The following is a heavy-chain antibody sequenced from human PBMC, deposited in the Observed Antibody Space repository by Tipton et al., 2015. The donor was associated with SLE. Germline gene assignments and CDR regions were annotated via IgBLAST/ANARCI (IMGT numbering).Heavy chain of an antibody. V-gene: IGHV4-59*01. J-gene: IGHJ2*01. CDR1: GGSISSYF. CDR2: VSYIGST. CDR3: ASGGTDYDVWLGCPYFDL. D-gene: IGHD3-3*01. Sequence: TLSLTCTVSGGSISSYFWSWIRQPPGKGLEWIGYVSYIGSTHYDPSLMSRATMSVDTSKNQISLRLSSVTAADTAVYYCASGGTDYDVWLGCPYFDLWGRGTLVTVSS.